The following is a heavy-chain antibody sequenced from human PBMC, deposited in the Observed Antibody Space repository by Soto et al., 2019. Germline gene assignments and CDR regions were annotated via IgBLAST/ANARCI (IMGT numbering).Heavy chain of an antibody. CDR2: IWYDGSSK. CDR3: AREGAVAGSQDF. Sequence: QVHLVESGGGVVHPGRSLRLSCAASGFMFSDYGMHWVRQAPGKGLEWVAIIWYDGSSKYYSDSVKGRFTISRDNSNNTLCLQMNSLRVEDTAVYFCAREGAVAGSQDFWGQGTLVTVSS. D-gene: IGHD6-19*01. J-gene: IGHJ4*02. V-gene: IGHV3-33*01. CDR1: GFMFSDYG.